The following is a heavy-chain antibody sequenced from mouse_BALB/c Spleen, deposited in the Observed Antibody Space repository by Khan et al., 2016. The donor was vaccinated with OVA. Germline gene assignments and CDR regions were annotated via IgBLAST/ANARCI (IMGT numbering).Heavy chain of an antibody. CDR1: GYTFTDYY. CDR3: ARWWFYGHSLSDC. V-gene: IGHV1-84*02. Sequence: QIQWGQSGPELVKPGASVKISCKASGYTFTDYYKNWVKQKPGQGIEWIGWIYPGSGNTKYNEKFKGMATLTVDTSSSTGYMQLSSLTSEDTAVDFCARWWFYGHSLSDCWGHGTTLTVSS. CDR2: IYPGSGNT. D-gene: IGHD1-1*01. J-gene: IGHJ2*01.